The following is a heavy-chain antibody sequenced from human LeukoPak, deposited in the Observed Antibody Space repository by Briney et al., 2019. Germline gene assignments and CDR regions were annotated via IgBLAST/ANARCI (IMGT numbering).Heavy chain of an antibody. CDR2: ISGSGGST. D-gene: IGHD3-22*01. CDR3: AKNSRSSGYYLDY. CDR1: GFTFSSFA. Sequence: GGSVRLFCAVSGFTFSSFAMRWVRQAPGKGLDWVSTISGSGGSTSYADSVKGRFTISRDNSKNTLYLQMNSLRAEDTALYYCAKNSRSSGYYLDYWGQGTLVTVSS. V-gene: IGHV3-23*01. J-gene: IGHJ4*02.